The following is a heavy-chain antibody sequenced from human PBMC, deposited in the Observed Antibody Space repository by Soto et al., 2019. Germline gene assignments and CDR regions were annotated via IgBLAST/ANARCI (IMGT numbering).Heavy chain of an antibody. J-gene: IGHJ4*02. CDR2: IHSSGGT. CDR3: ASVVVGATRQTGSDH. CDR1: HGSISSGDYF. D-gene: IGHD2-15*01. Sequence: SETLSLTCTVSHGSISSGDYFWGWLRQPPGKGLEFIGSIHSSGGTYYSPSLKSRVSISIDKSKNHFTLKLTSVTAGDTAVDFCASVVVGATRQTGSDHWGQGTLVTVSS. V-gene: IGHV4-39*02.